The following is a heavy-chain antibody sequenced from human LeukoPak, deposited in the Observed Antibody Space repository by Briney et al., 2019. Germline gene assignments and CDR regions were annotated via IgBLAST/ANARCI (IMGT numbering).Heavy chain of an antibody. CDR1: GFTFSSYF. D-gene: IGHD5-18*01. CDR2: IKKDGSEK. J-gene: IGHJ4*02. Sequence: GGSLRLSCAASGFTFSSYFMCWVRQAPVKGLEWVAIIKKDGSEKYYVDSVKGRFTISRDNAKKSLYLQMNSLRAEDTAVYYCARRLSGVTGYTYGRGIDYWGQGTLVTVSS. CDR3: ARRLSGVTGYTYGRGIDY. V-gene: IGHV3-7*01.